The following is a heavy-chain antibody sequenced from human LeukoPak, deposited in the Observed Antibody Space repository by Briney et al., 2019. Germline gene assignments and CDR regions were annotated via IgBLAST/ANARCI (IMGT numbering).Heavy chain of an antibody. CDR3: ARTGFSRQFDY. J-gene: IGHJ4*02. CDR1: GGSISSSNYY. V-gene: IGHV4-39*01. Sequence: SETLSLTCTVSGGSISSSNYYWGWIRQPPGKGLEWIGYIFNSGSTYYNPSLKSRVTISVDTSKNQFSLKLSSVTAADTAVYYCARTGFSRQFDYWGQGTLVTVSS. CDR2: IFNSGST. D-gene: IGHD3-9*01.